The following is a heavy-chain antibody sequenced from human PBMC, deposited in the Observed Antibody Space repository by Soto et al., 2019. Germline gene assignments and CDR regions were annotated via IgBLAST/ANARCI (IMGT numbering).Heavy chain of an antibody. Sequence: GGSLRLSCAASGFTFSDAWMTLVRQAPGKGLEWVGRIKSQGEGGTTEYAAPVKGRFTISRDDSENTLYLQMNSLKSEDTAVSYCATFRRYPEYWGPGTLVNVSS. CDR1: GFTFSDAW. J-gene: IGHJ4*02. V-gene: IGHV3-15*01. CDR3: ATFRRYPEY. D-gene: IGHD1-26*01. CDR2: IKSQGEGGTT.